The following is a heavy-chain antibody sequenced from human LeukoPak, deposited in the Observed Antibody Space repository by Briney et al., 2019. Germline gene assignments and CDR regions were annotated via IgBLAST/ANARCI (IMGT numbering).Heavy chain of an antibody. V-gene: IGHV3-49*03. Sequence: GGYLRRSCTASGLTFGDYAMSWFRQAPGKGLEWVGFIRSKAYGGTTEYAASVKVRFTISRDDSKSIAYLQMNSLKTEDTAVYYCTRGGSYLGAFDIWGQGTMVTVSS. CDR3: TRGGSYLGAFDI. J-gene: IGHJ3*02. CDR1: GLTFGDYA. D-gene: IGHD1-26*01. CDR2: IRSKAYGGTT.